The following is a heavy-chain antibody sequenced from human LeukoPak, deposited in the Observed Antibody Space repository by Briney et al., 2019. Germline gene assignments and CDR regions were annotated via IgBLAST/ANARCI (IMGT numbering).Heavy chain of an antibody. Sequence: ASVKVSCKASGYTFTSYAMHWVRQAPGQRLEWMGWINAGNGNTKYSQKLQGRVTMTTDTSTSTAYMELRSLRSDDTAVYYCARSHGGGGDWWYFDLWGRGTLVTVSS. J-gene: IGHJ2*01. CDR1: GYTFTSYA. CDR3: ARSHGGGGDWWYFDL. V-gene: IGHV1-3*01. D-gene: IGHD2-21*02. CDR2: INAGNGNT.